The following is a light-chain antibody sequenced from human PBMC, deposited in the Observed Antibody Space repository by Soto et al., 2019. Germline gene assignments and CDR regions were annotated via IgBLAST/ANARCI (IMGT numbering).Light chain of an antibody. V-gene: IGKV1-5*01. J-gene: IGKJ1*01. Sequence: DIQMTQSPSTLSASVGDRVTITCRASQSINSWLAWYQQKPGKAPQLLIYDASSLESGVPSRFSGSGSGTEFTPTISSLQPDDFGNYYCQQYNSYWWTFGQGTKVEIK. CDR3: QQYNSYWWT. CDR2: DAS. CDR1: QSINSW.